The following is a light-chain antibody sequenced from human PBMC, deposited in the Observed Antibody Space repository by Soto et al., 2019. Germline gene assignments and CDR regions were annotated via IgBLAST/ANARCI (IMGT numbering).Light chain of an antibody. CDR2: DAS. CDR1: QDISNY. V-gene: IGKV1-33*01. CDR3: QQYDSVPPA. Sequence: DIEMTQSPSSLSASVGDRVTITCQASQDISNYLNWFQQKAGKAPKLLIYDASTLETGVPSRFSGSGSGTDFTFTISSLQPEDFATYYCQQYDSVPPAFGGGTKVEFK. J-gene: IGKJ4*01.